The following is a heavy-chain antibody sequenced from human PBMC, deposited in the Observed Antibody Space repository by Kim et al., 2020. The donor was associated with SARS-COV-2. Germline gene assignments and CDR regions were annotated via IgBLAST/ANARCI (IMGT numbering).Heavy chain of an antibody. D-gene: IGHD6-19*01. V-gene: IGHV4-34*01. CDR3: ARPIAVAGSWFDP. J-gene: IGHJ5*02. Sequence: NPPLKRRVTISVDTSKNQVSLKLSSVTAADTAVYYCARPIAVAGSWFDPWGQGTLVTVSS.